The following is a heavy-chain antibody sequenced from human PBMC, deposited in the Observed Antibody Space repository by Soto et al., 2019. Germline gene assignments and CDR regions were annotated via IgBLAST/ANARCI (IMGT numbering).Heavy chain of an antibody. D-gene: IGHD4-17*01. Sequence: SETLSLTCTVSGGSISSSSYYWVLIRQPPGKGLEWIGSIYYSGSTYYNPSLKSRVTISVDTSKNQFSLKLSSVTAADTAVYYCARTDPYGDYGYYFDYWGQGTLVTVSS. J-gene: IGHJ4*02. CDR1: GGSISSSSYY. V-gene: IGHV4-39*01. CDR3: ARTDPYGDYGYYFDY. CDR2: IYYSGST.